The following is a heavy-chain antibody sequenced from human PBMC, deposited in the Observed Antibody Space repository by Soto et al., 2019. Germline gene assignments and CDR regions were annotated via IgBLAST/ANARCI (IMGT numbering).Heavy chain of an antibody. J-gene: IGHJ6*02. Sequence: PSETLSLTCTVSGGSISSYYWSWIRQPAGKGLEWIGRIYTSGSTNYNPSLKSRVTMSVDTSKNQFSLKLSSVTAADTAVYYCARENDFWSGYYTGYYYYYGMDVWGQGTTVT. CDR1: GGSISSYY. D-gene: IGHD3-3*01. CDR2: IYTSGST. CDR3: ARENDFWSGYYTGYYYYYGMDV. V-gene: IGHV4-4*07.